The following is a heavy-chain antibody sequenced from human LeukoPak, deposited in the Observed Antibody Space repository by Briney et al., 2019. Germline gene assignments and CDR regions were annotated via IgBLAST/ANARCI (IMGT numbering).Heavy chain of an antibody. Sequence: ASVKVSCKASGYTFTGYYMHWVRQAPGQGLEWMGWINPNSGGTNYAQKFQGRVTMTRDTSISTAYMELSRLRSDDPAVYYCARVFGPASGSYDYYYYGMDVWGQGTTVTVSS. CDR3: ARVFGPASGSYDYYYYGMDV. CDR1: GYTFTGYY. J-gene: IGHJ6*02. D-gene: IGHD1-26*01. CDR2: INPNSGGT. V-gene: IGHV1-2*02.